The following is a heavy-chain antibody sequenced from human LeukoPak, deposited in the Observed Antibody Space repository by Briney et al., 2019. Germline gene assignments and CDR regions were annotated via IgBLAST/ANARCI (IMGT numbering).Heavy chain of an antibody. V-gene: IGHV3-23*01. CDR2: ISGSGGST. CDR1: GFTFSNYA. D-gene: IGHD5-24*01. J-gene: IGHJ4*02. Sequence: GGSLRLSCAAAGFTFSNYAMTWVRQAPGRGLEWVSRISGSGGSTYYADSVKGRFTISRDNSKNTLYLQMYSLRAEDTAVYYCEKGRTTWLHLDYWGQGTLVTVSS. CDR3: EKGRTTWLHLDY.